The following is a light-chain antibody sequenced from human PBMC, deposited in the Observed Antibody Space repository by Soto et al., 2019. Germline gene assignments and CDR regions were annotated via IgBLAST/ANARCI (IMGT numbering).Light chain of an antibody. CDR1: QSISSW. Sequence: DIQMTQSPSTLSASVGDRVTITCRASQSISSWLAWYQQKPGKAPKLLIYKASSLESGVPSRFSGSGSGTEFTLTTSSLQPDDFATYYCQQYNSYSPVTFGGGTKVDIK. CDR2: KAS. CDR3: QQYNSYSPVT. V-gene: IGKV1-5*03. J-gene: IGKJ4*01.